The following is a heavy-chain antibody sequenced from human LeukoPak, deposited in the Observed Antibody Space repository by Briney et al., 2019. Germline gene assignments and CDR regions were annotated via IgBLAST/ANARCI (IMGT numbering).Heavy chain of an antibody. CDR3: ARRILDTSGNYWSFDP. CDR2: IYYTGST. D-gene: IGHD3-10*01. CDR1: GGSISSSY. J-gene: IGHJ5*02. V-gene: IGHV4-59*01. Sequence: SETLSLTCSVSGGSISSSYWSWIRQPPGKGLEWIGYIYYTGSTTYNPSLRSRVTISVDTSNNQFSLKLSSVTAADTAVYFCARRILDTSGNYWSFDPWGQGTLVTVSS.